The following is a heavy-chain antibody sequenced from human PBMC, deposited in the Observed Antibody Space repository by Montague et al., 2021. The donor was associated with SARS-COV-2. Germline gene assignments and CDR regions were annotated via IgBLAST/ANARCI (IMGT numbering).Heavy chain of an antibody. Sequence: SETLSLTCSVSGGSIRTSDYYWGWIRQPPGKGLEWIGEVNHSGSTNYNPSLKSRVTISVDTSKNQFSLKLSSVTAADTAVYYCARGYQLRFLEWSSRQSTFDYWGQGTLVTVSS. D-gene: IGHD3-3*01. V-gene: IGHV4-34*01. CDR3: ARGYQLRFLEWSSRQSTFDY. CDR1: GGSIRTSDYY. CDR2: VNHSGST. J-gene: IGHJ4*02.